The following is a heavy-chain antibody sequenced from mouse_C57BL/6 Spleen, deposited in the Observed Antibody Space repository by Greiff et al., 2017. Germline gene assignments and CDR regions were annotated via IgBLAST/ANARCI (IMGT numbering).Heavy chain of an antibody. D-gene: IGHD4-1*01. CDR2: IYPGDGDT. Sequence: VKLQESGPELVKPGASVKISCKASGYAFSSSWMNWVKQRPGKGLEWIGRIYPGDGDTNYNGKFKGKATLTADKSSSTAYMQLSSLTSEDSAVYFCARLTGTLYYFDYWGQGTTLTVSS. J-gene: IGHJ2*01. V-gene: IGHV1-82*01. CDR1: GYAFSSSW. CDR3: ARLTGTLYYFDY.